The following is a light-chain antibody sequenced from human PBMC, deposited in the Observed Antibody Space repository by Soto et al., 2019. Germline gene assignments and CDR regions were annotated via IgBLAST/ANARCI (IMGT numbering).Light chain of an antibody. CDR2: GAS. Sequence: EIVLTQSPGTLSLSPGERAALSCRASQRVSSSYLAGYQQKPGQAPRLLSYGASSRATGIPDRFSGSGSGTGFTLTISRLEPEDFAVYYCQQYGSSPLTFGGGTTVEIK. CDR3: QQYGSSPLT. CDR1: QRVSSSY. V-gene: IGKV3-20*01. J-gene: IGKJ4*01.